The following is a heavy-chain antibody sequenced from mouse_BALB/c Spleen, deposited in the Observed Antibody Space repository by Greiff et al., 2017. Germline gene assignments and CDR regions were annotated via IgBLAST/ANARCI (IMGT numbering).Heavy chain of an antibody. J-gene: IGHJ4*01. V-gene: IGHV14-4*02. Sequence: VQLQQSGAELVRSGASVKLSCTASGFNIKDYYMHWVKQRPEQGLEWIGWIDPENGDTEYAPKFQGKATMTADTSSNTAYLQLSSLTSEDTAVYYCHRGTDAMDYWGQGTSVTVSS. D-gene: IGHD3-3*01. CDR3: HRGTDAMDY. CDR2: IDPENGDT. CDR1: GFNIKDYY.